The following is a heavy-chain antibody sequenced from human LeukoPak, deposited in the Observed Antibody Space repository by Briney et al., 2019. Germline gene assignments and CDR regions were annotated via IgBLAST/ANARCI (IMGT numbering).Heavy chain of an antibody. Sequence: PSETLSLTCTVSGGSISSYYWSWIRQPPGKGLEWIGYIYYSGSTNYNPSLKSRVTISVDTSKNQFSLKLSSVTAADTAVYYRARGSGWSIPLDYWGQGTLVTVSS. CDR3: ARGSGWSIPLDY. V-gene: IGHV4-59*01. CDR1: GGSISSYY. CDR2: IYYSGST. J-gene: IGHJ4*02. D-gene: IGHD6-19*01.